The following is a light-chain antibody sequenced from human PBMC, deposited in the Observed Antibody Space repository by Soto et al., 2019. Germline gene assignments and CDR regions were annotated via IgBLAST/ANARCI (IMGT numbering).Light chain of an antibody. J-gene: IGLJ2*01. CDR2: DVS. V-gene: IGLV2-14*01. CDR1: SSDVGGYNY. Sequence: QSALTQPASVSGSPGQSITISCTGTSSDVGGYNYVSWYQQHPGKAPKLMIYDVSNRPSGVSNRFSGSKSGNTASLTISGLQAEDEADYYCSSYTSSSIGFGGETKMTVL. CDR3: SSYTSSSIG.